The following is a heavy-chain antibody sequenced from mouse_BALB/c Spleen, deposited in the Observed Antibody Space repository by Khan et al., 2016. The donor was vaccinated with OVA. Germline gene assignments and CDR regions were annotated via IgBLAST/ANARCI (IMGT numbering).Heavy chain of an antibody. V-gene: IGHV5-6*01. J-gene: IGHJ3*01. CDR3: VRLAYYYDSEGFAY. CDR2: VTTGGSYT. CDR1: GFTFSTYG. D-gene: IGHD1-1*01. Sequence: EVQLLETGGDLVKPGGSLKLSCAASGFTFSTYGMSWVRQTPDKRLEWVATVTTGGSYTYYPDSVKGRFTISRDNAKNTLYLQMSSLKSEDTAMFYCVRLAYYYDSEGFAYWGQGTLVTVSA.